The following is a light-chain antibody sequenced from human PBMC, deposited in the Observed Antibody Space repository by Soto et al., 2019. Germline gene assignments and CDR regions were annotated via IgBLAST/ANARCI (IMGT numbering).Light chain of an antibody. CDR3: QQYYSTPT. J-gene: IGKJ1*01. V-gene: IGKV4-1*01. Sequence: DIVMTQSPDSLAVSLGERATINCKSSQSVLYSSNNKNYLAWYQQKLGQPPKLLIYWASTRESGVPDRFSGSGSGTVFTLTISSLQAEDVAVYYCQQYYSTPTFGQGTKVEIK. CDR1: QSVLYSSNNKNY. CDR2: WAS.